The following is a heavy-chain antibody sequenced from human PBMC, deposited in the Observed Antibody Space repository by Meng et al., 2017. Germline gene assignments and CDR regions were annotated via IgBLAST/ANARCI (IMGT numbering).Heavy chain of an antibody. CDR3: AREGGLSLGFWYFDP. Sequence: GESLKISCAASGFTFSSYWMSWVRQAPGKGLEWVANIKQDGSEKYYVDSVKGRFTISRDNAKNSLYLQMNSLRAEDTAVYYCAREGGLSLGFWYFDPWGRGTLVTVSS. J-gene: IGHJ2*01. CDR2: IKQDGSEK. CDR1: GFTFSSYW. V-gene: IGHV3-7*01. D-gene: IGHD7-27*01.